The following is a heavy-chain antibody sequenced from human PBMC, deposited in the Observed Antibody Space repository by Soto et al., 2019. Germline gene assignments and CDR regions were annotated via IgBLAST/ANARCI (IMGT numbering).Heavy chain of an antibody. CDR1: DDSISSYY. CDR2: VFYRGGT. CDR3: ARGQQVEKAIDY. D-gene: IGHD1-1*01. J-gene: IGHJ4*01. V-gene: IGHV4-59*01. Sequence: PSETLSLTCSVSDDSISSYYWSWIRQPPGKGLQWIGYVFYRGGTAYNPSLKSRVTISLDMSKKQFSLNLNSVTAADTAAYFCARGQQVEKAIDYWGLVALLPVSP.